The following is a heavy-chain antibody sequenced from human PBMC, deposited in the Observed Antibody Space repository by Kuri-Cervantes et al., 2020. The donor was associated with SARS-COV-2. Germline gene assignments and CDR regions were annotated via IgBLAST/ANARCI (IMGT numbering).Heavy chain of an antibody. CDR3: ARSSGGSYFNPFDY. V-gene: IGHV3-21*01. D-gene: IGHD1-26*01. J-gene: IGHJ4*02. Sequence: GESLKISCAASGFTFGDYSMNWVRQAPGKGLEWVSSISSSSGSYILYTDSVKGRFTVSRDDAKNSLYLQMNSLRAEDSAVYYCARSSGGSYFNPFDYWGQGTLVTVSS. CDR2: ISSSSGSYI. CDR1: GFTFGDYS.